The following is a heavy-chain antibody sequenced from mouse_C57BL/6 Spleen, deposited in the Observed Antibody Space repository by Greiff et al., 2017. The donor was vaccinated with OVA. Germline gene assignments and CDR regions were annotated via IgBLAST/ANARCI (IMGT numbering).Heavy chain of an antibody. D-gene: IGHD1-1*01. CDR1: GYTFTDYE. CDR2: IDPETGGT. Sequence: QVQLQQSGAELVRPGASVTLSCKASGYTFTDYEMHWVKQTPVHGLEWIGAIDPETGGTAYNQKFKGKAILTADKSSSTAYMELRSLTSEDSAVYYCTTQDYGSSYGYFDVWGTGTTVTVSS. CDR3: TTQDYGSSYGYFDV. V-gene: IGHV1-15*01. J-gene: IGHJ1*03.